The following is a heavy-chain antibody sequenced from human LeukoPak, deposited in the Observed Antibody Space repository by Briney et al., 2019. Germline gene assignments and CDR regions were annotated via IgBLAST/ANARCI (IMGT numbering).Heavy chain of an antibody. Sequence: SETLSLTCTVSGGSISSSSYYWGWIRQPPGKGLEWIGSIYYIGSTYYNPSLKSRVTISVDTSKNQFSLKLSSVTAADTAVYYCASIAIVGASVDYWGQGTLVTVSS. CDR3: ASIAIVGASVDY. CDR2: IYYIGST. CDR1: GGSISSSSYY. V-gene: IGHV4-39*01. J-gene: IGHJ4*02. D-gene: IGHD1-26*01.